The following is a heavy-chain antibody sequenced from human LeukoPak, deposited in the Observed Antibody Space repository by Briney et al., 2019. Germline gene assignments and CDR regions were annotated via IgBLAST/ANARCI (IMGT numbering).Heavy chain of an antibody. CDR2: INHSGST. CDR3: ARAKGWVDWFDP. V-gene: IGHV4-34*01. J-gene: IGHJ5*02. D-gene: IGHD1-26*01. Sequence: SETLSLTCAVYGGSFSGYYWSWIRQPPGKGLEWIGEINHSGSTNYNPSLKSRVTISVDTSKNQFSLKLSSVTAADTAVYYCARAKGWVDWFDPWGQGTLVTVSS. CDR1: GGSFSGYY.